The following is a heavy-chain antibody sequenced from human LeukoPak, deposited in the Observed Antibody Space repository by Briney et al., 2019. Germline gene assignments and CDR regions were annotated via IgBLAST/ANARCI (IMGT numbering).Heavy chain of an antibody. V-gene: IGHV4-34*01. CDR2: INHSGST. D-gene: IGHD3-10*01. CDR1: GGSFSGYY. Sequence: SETLSLTCAVYGGSFSGYYWSWTRQPPGKGLEWIGEINHSGSTNYNPSLKSRVTISVDTSKNQFSLKLSSVTAADTAVYYCARVGRWYYYGSVSCYTEPNHFYGMDVWGKGTTVTVSS. J-gene: IGHJ6*04. CDR3: ARVGRWYYYGSVSCYTEPNHFYGMDV.